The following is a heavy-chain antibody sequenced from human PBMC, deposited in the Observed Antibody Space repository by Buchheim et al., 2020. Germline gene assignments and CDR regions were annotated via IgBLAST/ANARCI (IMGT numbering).Heavy chain of an antibody. CDR2: INHGGNT. J-gene: IGHJ5*02. D-gene: IGHD2-2*01. Sequence: QVQLQQWGAGLLKPSETLSLTCAVHGGSFSGYSWNWVRQPPGKGLEWIGEINHGGNTNYNPSLKSRVSISIDTSTRQVSLNLRSVTAADTAIYYCARQRDLWVNPWGQGAL. CDR3: ARQRDLWVNP. CDR1: GGSFSGYS. V-gene: IGHV4-34*01.